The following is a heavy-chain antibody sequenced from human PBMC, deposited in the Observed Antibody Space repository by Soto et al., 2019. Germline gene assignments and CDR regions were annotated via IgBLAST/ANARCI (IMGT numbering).Heavy chain of an antibody. V-gene: IGHV4-34*01. J-gene: IGHJ6*02. CDR3: ARFSGSYYYAMDV. D-gene: IGHD6-19*01. Sequence: SVTMSLTCSLCGRPFCGYYCTWIRQHPGKGLEWIGEINHSGVTNSKPSLKRRVTISVDTSKNQFSLQLKSVTAADTALYYCARFSGSYYYAMDVWGQGSTVT. CDR1: GRPFCGYY. CDR2: INHSGVT.